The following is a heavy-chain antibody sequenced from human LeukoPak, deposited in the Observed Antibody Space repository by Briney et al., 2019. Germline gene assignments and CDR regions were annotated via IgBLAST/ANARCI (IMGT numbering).Heavy chain of an antibody. CDR2: IYYSGST. Sequence: PSETLSLTCTVSGGSISTTSFYWAWIRQPPGKGLEWIGYIYYSGSTNYNPSLKSRVTISVDKSKNQFSLKLSSVTAADTAVYYCSRLPDPWGQGTLVTVSS. J-gene: IGHJ5*02. CDR1: GGSISTTSFY. CDR3: SRLPDP. V-gene: IGHV4-61*05.